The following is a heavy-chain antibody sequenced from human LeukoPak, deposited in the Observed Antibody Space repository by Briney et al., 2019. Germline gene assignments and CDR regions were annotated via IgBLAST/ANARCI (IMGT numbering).Heavy chain of an antibody. CDR2: INHSAST. CDR1: GGSLSGYY. V-gene: IGHV4-34*01. J-gene: IGHJ1*01. D-gene: IGHD2-2*01. CDR3: ARHGPSYQVRSFQH. Sequence: PSETLSLTCAVYGGSLSGYYWSWIRQPPGKELEWIGEINHSASTNYNPSLKSRVTISVDTSKNQFSLNLISVTAADTAVYYCARHGPSYQVRSFQHWGQGTLVTVSS.